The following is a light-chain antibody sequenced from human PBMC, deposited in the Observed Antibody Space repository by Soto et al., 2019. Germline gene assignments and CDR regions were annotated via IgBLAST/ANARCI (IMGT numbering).Light chain of an antibody. CDR1: PGVSSY. J-gene: IGKJ3*01. CDR2: DAS. Sequence: EIVLTQSPATLSLSPGERATLSCRASPGVSSYLAWYQQKPGQAPRLLIYDASNRATGIPARFSGSGSGTDFTLTISSLEPEDFAVYYCQQRSNWPRFTFGPGTKVDIK. V-gene: IGKV3-11*01. CDR3: QQRSNWPRFT.